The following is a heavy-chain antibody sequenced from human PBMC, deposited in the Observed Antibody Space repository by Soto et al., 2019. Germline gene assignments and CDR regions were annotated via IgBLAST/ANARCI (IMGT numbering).Heavy chain of an antibody. CDR3: ARLLQSRAGNWFDP. J-gene: IGHJ5*02. CDR2: IYHSGST. V-gene: IGHV4-30-2*01. CDR1: GGSISSGGYS. D-gene: IGHD1-1*01. Sequence: TLSLSYAVSGGSISSGGYSGSGIRQPPGKGLEWIGYIYHSGSTYYNPSLKSRVTISVDRSKNQFSLKLSSVTAADTAVYYCARLLQSRAGNWFDPWGQGTLVTVPS.